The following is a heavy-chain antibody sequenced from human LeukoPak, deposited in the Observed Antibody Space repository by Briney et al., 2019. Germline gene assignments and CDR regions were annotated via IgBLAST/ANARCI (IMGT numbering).Heavy chain of an antibody. Sequence: PGGSLRLSCAASGFTFSSYAMSWVRQAPGKGLEWVSAISGSGGSTYYADSAKGRFTISRDNSKNTLYLQMNSLRAEDTAVYYCAKDPDIVVVPALNSLDYWGQGTLVTVSS. V-gene: IGHV3-23*01. CDR3: AKDPDIVVVPALNSLDY. CDR1: GFTFSSYA. CDR2: ISGSGGST. J-gene: IGHJ4*02. D-gene: IGHD2-2*01.